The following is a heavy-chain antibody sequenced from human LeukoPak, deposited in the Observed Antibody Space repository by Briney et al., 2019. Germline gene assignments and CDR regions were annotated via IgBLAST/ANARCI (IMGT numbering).Heavy chain of an antibody. CDR2: INHSGIT. V-gene: IGHV4-34*01. J-gene: IGHJ6*02. CDR3: ARGLRRSYYYYYGMDV. CDR1: GGSFSGYY. Sequence: PSETLSLTCAVYGGSFSGYYWSWIRQPPGKGLEWVGEINHSGITNYNPSLKSRVTISVDTSKNQFSLKLSSVTAADTAVYYCARGLRRSYYYYYGMDVWGQGTTVTVSS.